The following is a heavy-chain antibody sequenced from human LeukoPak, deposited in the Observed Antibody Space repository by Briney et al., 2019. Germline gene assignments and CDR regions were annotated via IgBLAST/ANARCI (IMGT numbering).Heavy chain of an antibody. D-gene: IGHD3-22*01. CDR1: GFTFSSYW. CDR2: INTDGSST. CDR3: AKDEDSSGYYWSYNS. J-gene: IGHJ4*02. Sequence: PGGSLRLSCAASGFTFSSYWMHWVRQAPGKGLVWVSRINTDGSSTSYADSVKGRFTISRDNAKNTLYLQMNSLTADDTAVYYCAKDEDSSGYYWSYNSWGQGTLVIVSS. V-gene: IGHV3-74*01.